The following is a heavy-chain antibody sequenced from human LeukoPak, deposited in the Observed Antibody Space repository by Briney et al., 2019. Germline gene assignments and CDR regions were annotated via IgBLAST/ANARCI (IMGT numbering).Heavy chain of an antibody. CDR3: ARVLATAPYYYYYYMDV. D-gene: IGHD4-17*01. Sequence: PGGSLRLSCAASGFTFSSYWMSWVRQAPGKGLEWVANIKQDGSEKYYVDSVKGRFTISRDNAKNSLYLQMNSLRAEDTAVYYCARVLATAPYYYYYYMDVWGKGTTVTVSS. V-gene: IGHV3-7*01. CDR2: IKQDGSEK. J-gene: IGHJ6*03. CDR1: GFTFSSYW.